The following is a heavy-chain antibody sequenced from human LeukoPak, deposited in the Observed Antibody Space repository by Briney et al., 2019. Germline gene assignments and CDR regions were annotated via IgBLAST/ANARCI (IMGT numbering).Heavy chain of an antibody. J-gene: IGHJ4*02. Sequence: PSETLSLTCTVSGGSISSYYWSWIRQPPGKGLEWIGCIYYSGSTNYNPSLKSRVTISVDTSKNQFSLKLSSVIAADTAVYYCARSPHYYDSSGYYPEYWGQGTLVTVSS. D-gene: IGHD3-22*01. CDR3: ARSPHYYDSSGYYPEY. CDR1: GGSISSYY. V-gene: IGHV4-59*12. CDR2: IYYSGST.